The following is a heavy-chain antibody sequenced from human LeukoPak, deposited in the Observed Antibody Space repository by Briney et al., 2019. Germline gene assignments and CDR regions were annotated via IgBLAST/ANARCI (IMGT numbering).Heavy chain of an antibody. Sequence: GGSLRLSCAASGFTFSSYWMSWVRQAPGKGLEWVANIKLDGSEKYYVDSVKGRFTISRDNAKNSLYLQMNSLRAEDTAVYYCARFPERYYFDYWGQGTLVTLSS. CDR2: IKLDGSEK. CDR1: GFTFSSYW. D-gene: IGHD3-9*01. J-gene: IGHJ4*02. CDR3: ARFPERYYFDY. V-gene: IGHV3-7*01.